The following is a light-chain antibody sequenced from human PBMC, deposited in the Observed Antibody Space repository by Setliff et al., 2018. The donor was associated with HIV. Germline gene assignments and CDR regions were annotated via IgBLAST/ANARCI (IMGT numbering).Light chain of an antibody. J-gene: IGLJ1*01. CDR2: YDH. CDR1: NIGIKS. Sequence: SYELTQRPSVPVAPGKTARITCGGDNIGIKSVHWYQQKPGQAPVVVMYYDHDRPSWIPERFSGSNSGNTATLTISRVEVGDEADYYCQVWDSSSDHYVFGSGTKVTVL. CDR3: QVWDSSSDHYV. V-gene: IGLV3-21*04.